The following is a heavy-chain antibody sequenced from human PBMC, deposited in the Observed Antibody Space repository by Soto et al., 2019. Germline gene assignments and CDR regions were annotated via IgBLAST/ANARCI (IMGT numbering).Heavy chain of an antibody. Sequence: QVQLQQWGAGLLKPSETLSLTCAVYGGSFSGYYWSWIRQPPGKGLEWIGEINHSGSTNYNPSLKSRVTISVDTSKNQFSLKLSSVTAADTAVYHCARGADLGIDIWGQGTMVTVSS. J-gene: IGHJ3*02. CDR1: GGSFSGYY. D-gene: IGHD1-1*01. CDR3: ARGADLGIDI. CDR2: INHSGST. V-gene: IGHV4-34*01.